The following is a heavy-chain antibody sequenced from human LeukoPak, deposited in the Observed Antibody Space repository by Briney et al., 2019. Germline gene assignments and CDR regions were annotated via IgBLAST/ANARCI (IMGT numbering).Heavy chain of an antibody. CDR2: IIPIFGTA. Sequence: SVKVSCKASGGTFSSYAISWVRQAPGQGLEWMGGIIPIFGTANYAQKFQGRVTITTDESTSTAYMELSSLRSEDTAVYYCATTEGITIFGVVNDYWGQGTLVTVSS. CDR3: ATTEGITIFGVVNDY. J-gene: IGHJ4*02. V-gene: IGHV1-69*05. CDR1: GGTFSSYA. D-gene: IGHD3-3*01.